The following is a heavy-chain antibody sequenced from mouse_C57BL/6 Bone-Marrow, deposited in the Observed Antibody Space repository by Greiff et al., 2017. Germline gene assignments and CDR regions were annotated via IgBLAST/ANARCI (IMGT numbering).Heavy chain of an antibody. CDR2: ISNGGGST. CDR3: ARHGYYGSSPAWFAY. D-gene: IGHD1-1*01. J-gene: IGHJ3*01. V-gene: IGHV5-12*01. Sequence: EVKLVESGGGLVQPGGSLKLSCAASGFTFSDYYMSWVRQTPEQRLAWVASISNGGGSTYYPATVKGRFTISRDNATSTSYQQMSRLKSEDTAMYYWARHGYYGSSPAWFAYWGQGTLVTVSA. CDR1: GFTFSDYY.